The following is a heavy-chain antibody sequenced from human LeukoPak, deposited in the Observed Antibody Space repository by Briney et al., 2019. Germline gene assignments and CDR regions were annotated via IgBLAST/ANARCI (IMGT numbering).Heavy chain of an antibody. D-gene: IGHD3-22*01. CDR3: ARASPSYYYDTSDAFDI. Sequence: GGSLRLSCAASGFTFSDSYMTWIRQAPGKGLEWVSYISNSGSSIYYADSVKGRFTTSRDNAKSSLYLQMNSLRAEDTAVYYCARASPSYYYDTSDAFDIWGQGTMVTVSS. V-gene: IGHV3-11*04. J-gene: IGHJ3*02. CDR2: ISNSGSSI. CDR1: GFTFSDSY.